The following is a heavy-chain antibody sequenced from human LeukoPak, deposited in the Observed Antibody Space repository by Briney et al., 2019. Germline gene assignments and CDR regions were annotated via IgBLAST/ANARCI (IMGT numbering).Heavy chain of an antibody. CDR3: ARDWLDYDILTGYYLGSRYYFDY. Sequence: GGSLRLSCAASGFTFSSYSMNWVRQAPRKGLEWVSSISSSSSYIYYADSVKGRFTISRYNAKNSLYLQMNSLRAEDTAVYYCARDWLDYDILTGYYLGSRYYFDYWGQGTLVTVSS. CDR1: GFTFSSYS. CDR2: ISSSSSYI. D-gene: IGHD3-9*01. J-gene: IGHJ4*02. V-gene: IGHV3-21*01.